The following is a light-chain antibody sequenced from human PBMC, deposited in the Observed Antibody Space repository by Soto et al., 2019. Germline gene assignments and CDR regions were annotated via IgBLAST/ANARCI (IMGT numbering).Light chain of an antibody. J-gene: IGKJ3*01. CDR1: QSISSY. CDR3: QQSYRTPPT. Sequence: DIQVTQSPSSLSASVGDRVTITCRASQSISSYLNWYQQKPGKAPKLLIYAASSLQSGVPSRFNGIRSRTFFTLFISSLHPEDFATYCCQQSYRTPPTFGPGTKVDIK. CDR2: AAS. V-gene: IGKV1-39*01.